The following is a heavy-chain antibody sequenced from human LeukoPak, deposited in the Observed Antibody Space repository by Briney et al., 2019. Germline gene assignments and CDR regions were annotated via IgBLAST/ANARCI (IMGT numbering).Heavy chain of an antibody. CDR2: IYYSGST. D-gene: IGHD6-19*01. Sequence: PSETLSLTCTVSGGSISSYYWSWIRQPPGKGLEWIGYIYYSGSTNYNPSLKSRVTISVDTSKKQFSLKLCSVTAADTAVYYCARAVAGTHYYYGMDVWGQGTTVTVSS. CDR1: GGSISSYY. J-gene: IGHJ6*02. CDR3: ARAVAGTHYYYGMDV. V-gene: IGHV4-59*01.